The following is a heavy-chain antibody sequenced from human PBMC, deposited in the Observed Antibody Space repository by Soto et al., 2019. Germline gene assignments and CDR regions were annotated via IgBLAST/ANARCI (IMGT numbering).Heavy chain of an antibody. CDR3: ALDSSGYWADYYYYGMDV. CDR2: MNPNSGNT. D-gene: IGHD3-22*01. V-gene: IGHV1-8*01. J-gene: IGHJ6*02. CDR1: GYTFTSYD. Sequence: ASVKVSCKASGYTFTSYDINWVRQATGQGLEWMGWMNPNSGNTGYAQKFQGRVTITADKSTSTAYMELSSLRSEDTAVYYCALDSSGYWADYYYYGMDVWGQGTTVTVSS.